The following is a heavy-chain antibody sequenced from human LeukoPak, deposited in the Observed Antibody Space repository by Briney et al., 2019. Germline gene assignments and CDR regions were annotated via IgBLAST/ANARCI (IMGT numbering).Heavy chain of an antibody. D-gene: IGHD6-19*01. CDR3: ARIAVAEDYYFDY. CDR1: GGSISSNSYY. Sequence: NTSETLSLTCTVSGGSISSNSYYWGWIRQPPGKGLEWIGSIYDSGSTYYNPSLKSRVTISVDTSKNQFSLNLRSVTAADTAVYYYARIAVAEDYYFDYWGQGTLVTVSS. CDR2: IYDSGST. V-gene: IGHV4-39*01. J-gene: IGHJ4*02.